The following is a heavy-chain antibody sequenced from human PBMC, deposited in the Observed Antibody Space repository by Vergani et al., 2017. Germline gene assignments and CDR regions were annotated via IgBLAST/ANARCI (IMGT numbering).Heavy chain of an antibody. V-gene: IGHV3-7*01. CDR2: ISPDGSAT. D-gene: IGHD3-9*01. CDR1: GFSLSRFW. J-gene: IGHJ5*01. CDR3: ARARCIETCYMSNWLDS. Sequence: EVQLLESGGGLVQPGGSLRLSCAASGFSLSRFWLSWVRQAPGKGLEWVAHISPDGSATSYVDSVKGRFTISRDNAQNTLYLQMNSLRVEDTGVYYCARARCIETCYMSNWLDSWGQGTLVTVSS.